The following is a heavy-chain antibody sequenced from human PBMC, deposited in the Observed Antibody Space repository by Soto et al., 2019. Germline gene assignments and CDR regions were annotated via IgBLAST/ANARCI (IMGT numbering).Heavy chain of an antibody. CDR3: ASCSSTSCSHYYYYYMDV. CDR1: GYTFTSYD. V-gene: IGHV1-8*01. D-gene: IGHD2-2*01. J-gene: IGHJ6*03. Sequence: ASVKVSCKASGYTFTSYDINWVRQATGQGLEWMGWMNPNSGNTGYAQKFQGRVTMTRNTSISTAYMELSSLRSEDTAVYYCASCSSTSCSHYYYYYMDVWGKGTTVTVSS. CDR2: MNPNSGNT.